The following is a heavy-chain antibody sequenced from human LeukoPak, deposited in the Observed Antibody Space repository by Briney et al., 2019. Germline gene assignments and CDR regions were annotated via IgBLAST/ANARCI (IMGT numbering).Heavy chain of an antibody. CDR2: IYHSGRT. V-gene: IGHV4-39*01. D-gene: IGHD2-21*01. Sequence: SETLSLTCTVSGDSINTTYFWAWIRQPPGKGSEWIGSIYHSGRTYYNLSLKSRVSISIDTSKNQLSLNLNSVTAADTAAYYCARHAPVLAISTYNWLDPWGQGTLVTVSS. CDR3: ARHAPVLAISTYNWLDP. J-gene: IGHJ5*02. CDR1: GDSINTTYF.